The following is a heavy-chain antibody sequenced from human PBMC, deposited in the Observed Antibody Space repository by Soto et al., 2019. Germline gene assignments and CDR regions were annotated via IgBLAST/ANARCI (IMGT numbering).Heavy chain of an antibody. CDR1: GFTLQNYA. Sequence: HPGGSLRLSCTASGFTLQNYAMAWVRRAPGKGLEWVSTLIGGHYGTAYSYSVKGRFTVSRDNSKKCLYLQMNSLGVEDTVMYFCAKGKSTGDIDWFDPWGQGSLVTVSS. CDR3: AKGKSTGDIDWFDP. CDR2: LIGGHYGT. J-gene: IGHJ5*02. V-gene: IGHV3-23*01. D-gene: IGHD3-10*01.